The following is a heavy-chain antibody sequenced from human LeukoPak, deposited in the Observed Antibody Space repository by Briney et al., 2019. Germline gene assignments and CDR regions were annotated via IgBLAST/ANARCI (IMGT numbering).Heavy chain of an antibody. CDR2: IYYSGST. D-gene: IGHD2-2*01. Sequence: SQTLSLTCTVSGGSISSGDYYWSWIRQPPGKGLGWIGYIYYSGSTYYNPSLKSRVTISVDTSKNQFSLKLSSVTAADTAVYYCAREYCSSTSCPFDYWGQGTLVTVPS. CDR1: GGSISSGDYY. CDR3: AREYCSSTSCPFDY. V-gene: IGHV4-30-4*08. J-gene: IGHJ4*02.